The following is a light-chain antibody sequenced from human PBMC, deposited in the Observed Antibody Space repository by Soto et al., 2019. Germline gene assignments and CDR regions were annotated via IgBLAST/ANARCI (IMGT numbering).Light chain of an antibody. CDR2: DVS. V-gene: IGLV2-11*01. Sequence: QSALTQPRSVSGSLGQSVTISCTGTSGDVGGYNYVSWYQKQSGQAPKLMIYDVSKRPSGVPDRFSGSKSGNTASLTISGLQAEDDDDYYCCSYGGNYTPYVFGTGTKLTVL. J-gene: IGLJ1*01. CDR3: CSYGGNYTPYV. CDR1: SGDVGGYNY.